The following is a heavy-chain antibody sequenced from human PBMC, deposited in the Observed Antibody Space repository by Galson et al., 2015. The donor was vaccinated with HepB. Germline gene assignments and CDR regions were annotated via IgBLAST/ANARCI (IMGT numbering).Heavy chain of an antibody. V-gene: IGHV3-30-3*01. J-gene: IGHJ6*02. D-gene: IGHD3-3*01. CDR1: GFTFSNYL. CDR3: ARDLGRYLQWPNSDLYFYYGMDV. Sequence: SLRLSCAASGFTFSNYLMHWVRQAPGKGLEWVAAISFEGDNQYYAGSVKGRFTVSRDNSNNSLYLQMDGLRVEDTALYYCARDLGRYLQWPNSDLYFYYGMDVWGQGTTVTVSS. CDR2: ISFEGDNQ.